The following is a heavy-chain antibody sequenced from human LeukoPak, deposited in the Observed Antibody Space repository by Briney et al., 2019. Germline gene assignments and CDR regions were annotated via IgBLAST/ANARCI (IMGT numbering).Heavy chain of an antibody. J-gene: IGHJ3*02. D-gene: IGHD3-22*01. V-gene: IGHV4-59*01. CDR2: IYYSGST. CDR3: ARVVGYYDSSGADPDI. CDR1: GGSISSYY. Sequence: SETLSLTCTVSGGSISSYYWSWIRQPPGKGLEWIGYIYYSGSTNYNPSLKSRVTISVDTSKNQFSLKLSSVTAADTAVYYCARVVGYYDSSGADPDIWGQGTMATVSS.